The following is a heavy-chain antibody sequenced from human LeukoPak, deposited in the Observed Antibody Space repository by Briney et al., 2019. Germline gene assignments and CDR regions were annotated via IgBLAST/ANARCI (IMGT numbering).Heavy chain of an antibody. V-gene: IGHV3-30*18. Sequence: GGSLRLSCAASGFTFSSYGMHWVRQAPGKGLEWVAVISHDGSNKYYADSVKGRFTVSRDNSKNTLYLQMNSLRAEDTAVYYCAKERQGFQHWGQGTLVTVSS. CDR2: ISHDGSNK. J-gene: IGHJ1*01. CDR1: GFTFSSYG. CDR3: AKERQGFQH.